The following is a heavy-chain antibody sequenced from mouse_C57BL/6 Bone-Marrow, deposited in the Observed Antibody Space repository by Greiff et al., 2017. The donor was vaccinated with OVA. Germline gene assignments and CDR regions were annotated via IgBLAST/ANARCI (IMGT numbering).Heavy chain of an antibody. CDR2: LDPEDGET. CDR1: GFNIKDYY. CDR3: ARSSPGLLWSFY. Sequence: VQLKQSGAELVKPGASVKLSCTASGFNIKDYYMHWVKQRTEQGLEWIGRLDPEDGETKYAPKFQGKATITADPSSNTAYLQLSSLTSEDTAVYYCARSSPGLLWSFYWGQGTTLTVAS. D-gene: IGHD2-1*01. V-gene: IGHV14-2*01. J-gene: IGHJ2*01.